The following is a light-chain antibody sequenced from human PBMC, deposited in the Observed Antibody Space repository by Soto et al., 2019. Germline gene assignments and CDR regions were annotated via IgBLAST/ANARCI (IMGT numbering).Light chain of an antibody. V-gene: IGLV2-14*01. CDR1: SSDVGGYNY. CDR2: DVR. Sequence: QSALTQPASVSGSPGQSITISCTGTSSDVGGYNYVSWYQQHPGKAPKLMIYDVRNRPSGVSNRFSGSKSGNTASLTISGLQDEDEADYYCSSYTSSIVVFGGGTKLTVL. J-gene: IGLJ2*01. CDR3: SSYTSSIVV.